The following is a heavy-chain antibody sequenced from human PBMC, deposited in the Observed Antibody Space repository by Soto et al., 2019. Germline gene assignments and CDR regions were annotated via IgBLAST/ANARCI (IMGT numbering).Heavy chain of an antibody. CDR2: ISPKFGRT. Sequence: QVQLVQSGPEVKKAGASVKVSCTAPTDYIFLAYGFDWVRQAPGQGLEWMGWISPKFGRTNYARTLQDRFTMTTDVSTDSVSMELRDLRSDDTAVYYCARDDCNGGSCDGGHYLDLWGRGTPISVSS. CDR3: ARDDCNGGSCDGGHYLDL. J-gene: IGHJ2*01. CDR1: DYIFLAYG. V-gene: IGHV1-18*01. D-gene: IGHD2-15*01.